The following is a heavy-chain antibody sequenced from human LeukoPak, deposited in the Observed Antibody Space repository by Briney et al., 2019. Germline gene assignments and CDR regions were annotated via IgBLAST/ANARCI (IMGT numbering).Heavy chain of an antibody. CDR2: INHSGST. V-gene: IGHV4-34*01. Sequence: SETLSLTCAVYGGSFSGYYWNWIRQPPGKGLEWIGEINHSGSTNYNPSLKRRVTISVDTSMNQSSLKLSSLTAADTAVYYCARRTYYYASGSYSPPRYWGQGTLVTVSS. D-gene: IGHD3-10*01. CDR3: ARRTYYYASGSYSPPRY. J-gene: IGHJ4*02. CDR1: GGSFSGYY.